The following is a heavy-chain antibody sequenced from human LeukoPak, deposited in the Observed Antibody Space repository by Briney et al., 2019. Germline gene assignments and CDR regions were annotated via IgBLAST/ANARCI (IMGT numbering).Heavy chain of an antibody. CDR3: ASPYDILTGYLYYMDV. D-gene: IGHD3-9*01. CDR2: ISGSGGST. CDR1: GFTFSSYA. V-gene: IGHV3-23*01. J-gene: IGHJ6*03. Sequence: GGSLRLSCAASGFTFSSYAMSWVRQAPGKGLEWDSAISGSGGSTYYADSVKGRFTISRDNSKNTLYLQMNSLRAEDTAVYYCASPYDILTGYLYYMDVRGKGTTVTVSS.